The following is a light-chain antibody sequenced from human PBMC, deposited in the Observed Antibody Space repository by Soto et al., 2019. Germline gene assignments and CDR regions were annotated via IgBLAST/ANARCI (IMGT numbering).Light chain of an antibody. V-gene: IGKV1-39*01. J-gene: IGKJ4*01. CDR2: AAS. CDR3: QQSYSTPPT. Sequence: DIQMTQSPSSLSASVGDRVTITCRSSQSLSSYLNWYQQKPGKAPNLLIYAASSLQSGVPSRFSGSGSVTDFNITIRSLQPEAFATYYCQQSYSTPPTFGGATKVDIQ. CDR1: QSLSSY.